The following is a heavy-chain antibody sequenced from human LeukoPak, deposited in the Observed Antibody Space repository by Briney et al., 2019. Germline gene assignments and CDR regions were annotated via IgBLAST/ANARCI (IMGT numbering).Heavy chain of an antibody. D-gene: IGHD6-13*01. CDR1: GFTFSSYG. CDR2: ISGSGGST. Sequence: GGSLRLSCAASGFTFSSYGMHWVRQAPGKGLEWVSAISGSGGSTYYADSVKGRFTISRDNSKNTLYLQMNSLRAEDTAVYYCAKEGPYSSSWYSDYWGQGTLVTVSS. CDR3: AKEGPYSSSWYSDY. V-gene: IGHV3-23*01. J-gene: IGHJ4*02.